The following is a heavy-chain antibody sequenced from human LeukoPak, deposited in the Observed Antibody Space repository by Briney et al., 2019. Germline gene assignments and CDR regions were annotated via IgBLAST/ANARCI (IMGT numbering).Heavy chain of an antibody. CDR1: GYSISSGYY. CDR3: ASYPYNSGWYFDY. J-gene: IGHJ4*02. D-gene: IGHD6-19*01. CDR2: IYHSGST. V-gene: IGHV4-38-2*02. Sequence: SETLSLTCTVSGYSISSGYYWGWIRQPPGKGLEWIGSIYHSGSTYYNPSLKSRVTISVDTSKNQFSLKLSSVTAADTAVYYCASYPYNSGWYFDYWGQGTLVTVSS.